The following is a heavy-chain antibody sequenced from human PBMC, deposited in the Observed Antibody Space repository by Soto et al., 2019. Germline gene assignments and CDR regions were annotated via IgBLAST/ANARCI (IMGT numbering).Heavy chain of an antibody. J-gene: IGHJ4*02. CDR1: NGSIRSSSFF. CDR2: AFYDGST. CDR3: ARISRWVNF. D-gene: IGHD1-26*01. Sequence: PSPTLCLTCSVSNGSIRSSSFFWSWMRQPPGGRLEHLGYAFYDGSTKYNPSPEMRVTISVDRSKSKFSVTLTSVTAADKAVYYCARISRWVNFWGQGTLVT. V-gene: IGHV4-61*05.